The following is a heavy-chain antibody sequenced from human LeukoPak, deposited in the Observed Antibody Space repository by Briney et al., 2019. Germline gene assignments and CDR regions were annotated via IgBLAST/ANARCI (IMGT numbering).Heavy chain of an antibody. V-gene: IGHV1-24*01. CDR2: FDPEDGET. D-gene: IGHD3-3*01. CDR3: AGRFLSLEYYYYGMDV. CDR1: GYTLTELS. J-gene: IGHJ6*02. Sequence: GASVKVSCKVSGYTLTELSMHWVRQAPGKGLEWMGGFDPEDGETSYAQKFQGRVTMTEDTSTDAAYMELSSLRSEDTAVYYCAGRFLSLEYYYYGMDVWGQGTTVTVSS.